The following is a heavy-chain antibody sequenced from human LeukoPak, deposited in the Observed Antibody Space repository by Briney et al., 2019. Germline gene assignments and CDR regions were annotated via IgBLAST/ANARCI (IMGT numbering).Heavy chain of an antibody. CDR3: ATGEYNWFDP. J-gene: IGHJ5*02. CDR2: IDPSDSYT. CDR1: GYSFTGYW. V-gene: IGHV5-10-1*01. D-gene: IGHD3-10*01. Sequence: GESLKISCKGSGYSFTGYWISWVRQMPGKGLEWMGRIDPSDSYTNYSPSFQGHVTISADKSISTAYLQWSSLKASDTAMYYCATGEYNWFDPWGQGTLVTVSS.